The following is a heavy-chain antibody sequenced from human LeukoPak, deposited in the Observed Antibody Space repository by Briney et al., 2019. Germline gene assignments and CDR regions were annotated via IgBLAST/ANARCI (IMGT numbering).Heavy chain of an antibody. D-gene: IGHD6-19*01. CDR3: ARDTGYSSGWYPSRYYYSYGMDV. CDR1: GGTFSSYA. V-gene: IGHV1-69*13. CDR2: IIPIFGTA. J-gene: IGHJ6*02. Sequence: SVKVSCKASGGTFSSYAISWVRQAPGQGLEWMGGIIPIFGTANYAQKFQGRVTITADESTSTAYMELSSLRSEDTAVYYCARDTGYSSGWYPSRYYYSYGMDVWGQGTTVTVSS.